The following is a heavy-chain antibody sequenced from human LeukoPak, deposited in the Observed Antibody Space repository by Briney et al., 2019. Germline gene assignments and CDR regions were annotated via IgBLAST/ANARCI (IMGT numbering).Heavy chain of an antibody. Sequence: GGSLRLSCAASGFTFSTFTMDWVRQAPGKGLERVSFISSSDSYIYYADSLKGRFTISRDNAKNSLFLQMNSLRDEDTAVYYCARELRGYSDQYFYYGLDVWGQGTTVIVSS. V-gene: IGHV3-21*01. CDR1: GFTFSTFT. J-gene: IGHJ6*02. CDR2: ISSSDSYI. CDR3: ARELRGYSDQYFYYGLDV. D-gene: IGHD5-18*01.